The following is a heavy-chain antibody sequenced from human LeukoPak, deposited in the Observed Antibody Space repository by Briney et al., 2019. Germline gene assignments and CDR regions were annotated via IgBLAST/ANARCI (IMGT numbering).Heavy chain of an antibody. CDR1: GGSISSGDYY. CDR2: IYYSGST. V-gene: IGHV4-30-4*08. CDR3: ARGGKRESNYFDY. Sequence: SETLSLTCTVSGGSISSGDYYWSWIRQPPGKGLEWIGYIYYSGSTYYNPSLKSRVTISVDTSKNQFSLKLSSVTAADTAVYYCARGGKRESNYFDYWGQGTLVTVSS. J-gene: IGHJ4*02.